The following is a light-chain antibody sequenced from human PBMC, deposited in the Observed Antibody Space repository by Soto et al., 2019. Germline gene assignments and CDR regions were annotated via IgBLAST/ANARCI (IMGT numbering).Light chain of an antibody. CDR1: TSDVGSYNL. CDR2: EGI. CDR3: FSYAGSKTWV. Sequence: QSVLTQPASVSGSPGQSITISCTETTSDVGSYNLVSWYQQHPGKPPKLMIYEGIKRPSGVSDRFSGSKSGSLASLTISGLQAEDEADYYCFSYAGSKTWVFGGGTKVTVL. V-gene: IGLV2-23*01. J-gene: IGLJ3*02.